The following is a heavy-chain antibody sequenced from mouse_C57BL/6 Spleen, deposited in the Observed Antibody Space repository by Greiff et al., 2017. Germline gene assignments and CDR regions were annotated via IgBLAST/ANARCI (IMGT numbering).Heavy chain of an antibody. CDR2: ISSGGSYT. J-gene: IGHJ4*01. CDR3: ARQNYGNYYYAMDY. D-gene: IGHD2-1*01. Sequence: EVNLVESGGDLVKPGGSLKLSCAASGFTFSSYGMSWVRQTPDKRLEWVATISSGGSYTYYPDSVKGRFTISRDNAKNTLYLRMSSLKSEDTAMYYCARQNYGNYYYAMDYWGQGTSVTVSS. CDR1: GFTFSSYG. V-gene: IGHV5-6*01.